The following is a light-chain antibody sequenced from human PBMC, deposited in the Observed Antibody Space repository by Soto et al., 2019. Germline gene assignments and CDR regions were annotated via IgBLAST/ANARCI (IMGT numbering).Light chain of an antibody. V-gene: IGKV1-5*03. CDR1: QSINTW. Sequence: DIQMTQSPSTLSASVGDRVTITCRASQSINTWLAWYQQKPGKAPKLLIYKASSLGSGGPSRFSGSGSGTAFTLTISSLQPDDFAIYYCQQYNSHSSYTFGQGTKLEIK. J-gene: IGKJ2*01. CDR2: KAS. CDR3: QQYNSHSSYT.